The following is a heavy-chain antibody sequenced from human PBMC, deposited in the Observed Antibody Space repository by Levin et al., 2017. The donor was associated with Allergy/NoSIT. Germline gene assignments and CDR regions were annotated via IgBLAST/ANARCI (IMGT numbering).Heavy chain of an antibody. CDR3: ATGPGTYYDILTGLGY. CDR2: ISYDGSNK. CDR1: GFTFSSYA. V-gene: IGHV3-30-3*01. D-gene: IGHD3-9*01. Sequence: SCAASGFTFSSYAMHWVRQAPGKGLEWVAVISYDGSNKYYADSVKGRFTISRDNSKNTLYLQMNSLRAEDTAVYYCATGPGTYYDILTGLGYWGQGTLVTVSS. J-gene: IGHJ4*02.